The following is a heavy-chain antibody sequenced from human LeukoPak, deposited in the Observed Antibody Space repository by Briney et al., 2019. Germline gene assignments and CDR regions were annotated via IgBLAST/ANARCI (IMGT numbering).Heavy chain of an antibody. Sequence: PGGSLRLSCAASGFTFSSYAMSWVRQAPGKGLEWVSYISSSSSTIYYADSVKGRFTISRDNAKNSLYLQMNSLRAEDTAVYYCARDPYCGGDCFPSWRDAFDIWGQGTMVTVSS. CDR3: ARDPYCGGDCFPSWRDAFDI. CDR1: GFTFSSYA. D-gene: IGHD2-21*02. J-gene: IGHJ3*02. V-gene: IGHV3-48*01. CDR2: ISSSSSTI.